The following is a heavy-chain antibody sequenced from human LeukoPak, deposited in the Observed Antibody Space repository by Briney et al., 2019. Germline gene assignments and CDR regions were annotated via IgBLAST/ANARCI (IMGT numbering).Heavy chain of an antibody. D-gene: IGHD3-3*01. CDR2: MNPNSGNT. J-gene: IGHJ5*02. V-gene: IGHV1-8*01. CDR1: GYTFTSYD. CDR3: AGGLKRTIFGVVIPRRYNWFDP. Sequence: ASVKVSCKASGYTFTSYDINWVRQATGQGLEWMGWMNPNSGNTGYAQKFQGRVTMTRNTSISTAYMELSSLRSEDTAVYYCAGGLKRTIFGVVIPRRYNWFDPWGQGTLVTVSS.